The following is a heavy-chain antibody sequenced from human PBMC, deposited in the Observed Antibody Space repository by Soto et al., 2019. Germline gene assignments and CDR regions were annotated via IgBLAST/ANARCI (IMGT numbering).Heavy chain of an antibody. CDR1: GGSISSSSYY. CDR3: ARRDIVVVVAATGWFDP. Sequence: QLQLHESGSGLVKPSETLSLTCTVSGGSISSSSYYWGWIRQPPGKGLEWIGSIYYSGSTYYNPSLTSRVTISVGTSKNQFSLKLSSVTAADTAVYYCARRDIVVVVAATGWFDPWGQGTLVTVSS. CDR2: IYYSGST. D-gene: IGHD2-15*01. J-gene: IGHJ5*02. V-gene: IGHV4-39*01.